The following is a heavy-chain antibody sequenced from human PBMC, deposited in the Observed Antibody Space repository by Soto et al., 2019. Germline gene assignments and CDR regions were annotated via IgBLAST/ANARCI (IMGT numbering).Heavy chain of an antibody. CDR3: ARVRDSSGYYPNWFDP. Sequence: PSETLSLTCTVSGGSVSSGSYYWSWIRQPPGKGLEWIGYIYYSGSTNYNPSLKSRVTISVDTSKNQFSLKLSSVTAADTAVYYCARVRDSSGYYPNWFDPWGQGTLVTVS. CDR2: IYYSGST. CDR1: GGSVSSGSYY. V-gene: IGHV4-61*01. J-gene: IGHJ5*02. D-gene: IGHD3-22*01.